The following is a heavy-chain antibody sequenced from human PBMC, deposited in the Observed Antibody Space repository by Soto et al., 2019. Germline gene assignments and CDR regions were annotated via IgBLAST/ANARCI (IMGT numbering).Heavy chain of an antibody. V-gene: IGHV1-46*01. Sequence: GASVKVSCKASGYTFTSYYMHWLRQAPGQGLEWMGIINPSGGSTSYAQKFQGRVAMTRDTSTSTVYMELSSLRSKDTAVYYCAREPRLLDIWGPGTLVTVSS. D-gene: IGHD5-12*01. CDR2: INPSGGST. J-gene: IGHJ4*02. CDR3: AREPRLLDI. CDR1: GYTFTSYY.